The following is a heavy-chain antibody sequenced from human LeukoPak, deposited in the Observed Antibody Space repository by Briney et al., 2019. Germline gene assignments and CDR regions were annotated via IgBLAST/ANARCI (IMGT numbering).Heavy chain of an antibody. CDR1: GFTFRNYW. V-gene: IGHV3-7*01. D-gene: IGHD2-21*02. J-gene: IGHJ1*01. Sequence: GGSLRLSCAASGFTFRNYWMQWVRQVPGKGLEWVANIKQDGSEKYYVDSVKGRFTISRDNAKNSLYLQMNSLRVEDTAVYYCTSWGDTTAEYFQRWGQGTLVTVSS. CDR3: TSWGDTTAEYFQR. CDR2: IKQDGSEK.